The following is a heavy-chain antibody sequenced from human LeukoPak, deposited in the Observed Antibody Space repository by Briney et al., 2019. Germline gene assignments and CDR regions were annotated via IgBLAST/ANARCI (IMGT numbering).Heavy chain of an antibody. Sequence: PGGSLRLSCAASRFTFSSYWMSWVRQAPGKGLEWVANIKQDGSEKYYVDSVKGRFTISRDNAKNSLYLQMNSLRAEDTAVYYCAPGAVAKIDYWGQGTLVTVSS. CDR3: APGAVAKIDY. D-gene: IGHD6-19*01. J-gene: IGHJ4*02. CDR2: IKQDGSEK. CDR1: RFTFSSYW. V-gene: IGHV3-7*01.